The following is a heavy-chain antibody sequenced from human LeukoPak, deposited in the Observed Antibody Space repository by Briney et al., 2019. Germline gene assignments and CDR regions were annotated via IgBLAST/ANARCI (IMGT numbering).Heavy chain of an antibody. V-gene: IGHV1-2*02. D-gene: IGHD2-15*01. CDR2: INPNSGGT. CDR1: GYTFTGYY. CDR3: ARVVDALYAFDI. J-gene: IGHJ3*02. Sequence: GASVKLSCKASGYTFTGYYMHWVRQAPGQGLEWMGWINPNSGGTNYAQKFQGRVTMTRDTSISTAYMELSRLRSDDTAVYYCARVVDALYAFDIWGQGTMVTVSS.